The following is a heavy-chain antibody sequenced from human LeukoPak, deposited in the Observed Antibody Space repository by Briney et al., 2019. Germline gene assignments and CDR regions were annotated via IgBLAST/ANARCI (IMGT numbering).Heavy chain of an antibody. CDR2: IKYDGSEE. CDR3: AYTNHLTY. V-gene: IGHV3-7*01. D-gene: IGHD3-16*01. CDR1: GLTFSGQW. Sequence: GGSLRLSYAPSGLTFSGQWMNWVRQAPGQGLEWVANIKYDGSEEYYADSVKGRFTISRDNAKNSLSLQMNYVRAGDTAIYYCAYTNHLTYWGQGTLVTVSS. J-gene: IGHJ4*02.